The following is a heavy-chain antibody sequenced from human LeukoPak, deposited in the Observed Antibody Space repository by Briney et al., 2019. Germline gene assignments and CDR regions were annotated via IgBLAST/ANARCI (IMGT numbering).Heavy chain of an antibody. Sequence: GGSLRLSCAASGFTFSSYSMNWVRQAPGKGLEWVSSISSSSSYIYYADSVKGRFTISRDNAKNSLYLQMNSLRAEDTALYYCVRDLPVAAADFWGQGTLVTVSS. CDR3: VRDLPVAAADF. CDR2: ISSSSSYI. D-gene: IGHD6-13*01. J-gene: IGHJ4*02. V-gene: IGHV3-21*01. CDR1: GFTFSSYS.